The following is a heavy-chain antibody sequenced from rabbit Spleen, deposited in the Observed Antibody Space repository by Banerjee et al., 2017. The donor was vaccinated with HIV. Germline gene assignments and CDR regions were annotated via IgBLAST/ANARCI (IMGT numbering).Heavy chain of an antibody. D-gene: IGHD6-1*01. Sequence: QEQLEESGGGLVKPEGSLTLTCKASGFSFSSNYYMCWVRQAPGKGLEWIACIVAGSSGSTYYASWAKGRFTISKTSSTTVTLQMTSLTAADTATYFCARYSGGYEFFNLWGQGTLVTVS. CDR2: IVAGSSGST. CDR3: ARYSGGYEFFNL. J-gene: IGHJ4*01. CDR1: GFSFSSNYY. V-gene: IGHV1S45*01.